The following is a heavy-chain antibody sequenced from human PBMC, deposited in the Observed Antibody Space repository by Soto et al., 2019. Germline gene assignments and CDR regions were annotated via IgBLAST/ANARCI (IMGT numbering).Heavy chain of an antibody. CDR3: ARRWSGTDY. CDR2: VHYSGTT. J-gene: IGHJ4*02. V-gene: IGHV4-59*01. D-gene: IGHD3-10*01. CDR1: GGSISNYY. Sequence: SETLSLTCTVSGGSISNYYWNWIWQPPGKGLEWIGYVHYSGTTNYNPSLKSRVTISLDTSNNQFSLRLSSVTAADTAVYYCARRWSGTDYWGQGTLVTVSS.